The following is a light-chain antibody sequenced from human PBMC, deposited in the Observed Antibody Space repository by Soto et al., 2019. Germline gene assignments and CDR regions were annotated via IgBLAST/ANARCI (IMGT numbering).Light chain of an antibody. CDR3: HQYGSSPLPGGSPLP. CDR1: QSVSGNY. CDR2: GAS. J-gene: IGKJ4*01. V-gene: IGKV3-20*01. Sequence: ENVLTQSPGTLSLSPGERATLSCRASQSVSGNYLAWYQHKPGQAPRLLTYGASSRATGIADRFSGSGSGTDFTLTIGSLEPEDFAVYYCHQYGSSPLPGGSPLPFGGGTKVEIK.